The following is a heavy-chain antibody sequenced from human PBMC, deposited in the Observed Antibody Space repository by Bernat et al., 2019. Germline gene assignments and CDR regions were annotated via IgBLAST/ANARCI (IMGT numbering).Heavy chain of an antibody. Sequence: VQLVESGGGVVQPGRSLRLSCAASGFTFSSYSMNWVRQAPGKGLEWVSSISSSSSYIYYADSVKGRFTISRDNAKNSLYLQMNSLRAEDTAVYYCARDKLGEYGGYEVYFDYWGQGTLVTVSS. CDR3: ARDKLGEYGGYEVYFDY. D-gene: IGHD5-12*01. V-gene: IGHV3-21*01. J-gene: IGHJ4*02. CDR2: ISSSSSYI. CDR1: GFTFSSYS.